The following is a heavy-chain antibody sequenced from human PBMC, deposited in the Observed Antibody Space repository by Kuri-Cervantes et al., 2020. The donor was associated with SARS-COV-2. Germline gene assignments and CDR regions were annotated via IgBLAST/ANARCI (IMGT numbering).Heavy chain of an antibody. CDR2: IHVTRNII. Sequence: GESLKISCVVSGFNLSHYPMNWVRQAPGKGLEWVAYIHVTRNIIYYADSVKGRFTVSRDNARNSLFLQMSSLRAEDTALYYCARDQRNANWDYWGQGTLVTVSS. CDR3: ARDQRNANWDY. CDR1: GFNLSHYP. V-gene: IGHV3-48*01. J-gene: IGHJ4*02. D-gene: IGHD2-2*01.